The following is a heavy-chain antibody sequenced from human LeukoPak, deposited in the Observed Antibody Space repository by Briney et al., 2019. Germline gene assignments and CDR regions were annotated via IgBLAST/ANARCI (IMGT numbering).Heavy chain of an antibody. D-gene: IGHD4-17*01. J-gene: IGHJ4*02. CDR1: GFTFSSYS. CDR2: ISSSSSYI. CDR3: ARENGVRGTTVNY. V-gene: IGHV3-21*01. Sequence: GGPLRLSCAASGFTFSSYSMNWVRQAPGKGLEWVSSISSSSSYIYYADSVKGRFTISRDNAKNSLYLQMNSLRAEDTAVYYCARENGVRGTTVNYWGQGTLVTVSS.